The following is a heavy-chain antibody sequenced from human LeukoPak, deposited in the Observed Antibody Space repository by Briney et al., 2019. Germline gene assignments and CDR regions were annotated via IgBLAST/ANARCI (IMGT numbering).Heavy chain of an antibody. CDR2: IRGSSSTM. J-gene: IGHJ4*02. V-gene: IGHV3-48*01. CDR3: ARADYYGSGNYYTSDY. Sequence: PGGSLRLSCAASGFTFSSYSMNWVRQAPGKGLEWASYIRGSSSTMYYADSVKGRFTISRDNAKNSLYLQMNSLRAEDTAMYYCARADYYGSGNYYTSDYWGQGTLVTVSS. D-gene: IGHD3-10*01. CDR1: GFTFSSYS.